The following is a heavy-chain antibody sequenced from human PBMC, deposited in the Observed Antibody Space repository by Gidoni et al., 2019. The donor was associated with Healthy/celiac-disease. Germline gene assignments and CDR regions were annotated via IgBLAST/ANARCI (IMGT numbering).Heavy chain of an antibody. J-gene: IGHJ4*02. Sequence: QVQLVQAGAEVKKPGAAVKGSCRASGYNFNSYDMHWVRQAPGPGLEWLGIINPICGSTSYAQKFQGRDTMTRDTSTSTVYMELSSLRSEDTAVYYCARGESVAGTLLRYYFDYWGQGTLVTVSS. CDR1: GYNFNSYD. CDR3: ARGESVAGTLLRYYFDY. D-gene: IGHD6-19*01. CDR2: INPICGST. V-gene: IGHV1-46*02.